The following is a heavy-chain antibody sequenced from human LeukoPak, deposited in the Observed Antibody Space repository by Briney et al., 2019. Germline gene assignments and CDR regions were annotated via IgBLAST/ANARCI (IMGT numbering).Heavy chain of an antibody. J-gene: IGHJ4*02. D-gene: IGHD3-22*01. V-gene: IGHV3-48*01. CDR2: ISSSSSTI. CDR1: GFTFSSYS. Sequence: PGGSLRLSCAASGFTFSSYSMNWVRQAPGKGLEWVSYISSSSSTIYYADSVKGRFTISRDNAKNSLYLQMNSLRAEDTAVYYCARGMGITMIPRGLFDYWGQGTLVTVSS. CDR3: ARGMGITMIPRGLFDY.